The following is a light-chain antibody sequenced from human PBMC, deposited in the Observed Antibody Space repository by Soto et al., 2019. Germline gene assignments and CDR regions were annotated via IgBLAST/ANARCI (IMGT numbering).Light chain of an antibody. CDR1: QRISSNY. CDR3: QQRSNWPPT. CDR2: GAS. Sequence: DIVLTQSPGTLSLSPGERATLSCRASQRISSNYLGWYQQKPGQAPRLLIYGASSRATGIPARFSGSGSGTDFTLTISSLEPEDFAVYYCQQRSNWPPTFGQGTRLEIK. V-gene: IGKV3D-20*02. J-gene: IGKJ5*01.